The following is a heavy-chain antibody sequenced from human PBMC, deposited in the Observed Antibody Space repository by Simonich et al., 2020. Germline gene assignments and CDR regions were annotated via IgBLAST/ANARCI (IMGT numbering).Heavy chain of an antibody. CDR3: ARGKGWKNAFDI. CDR1: GGSFSGYY. CDR2: INHSGSN. Sequence: QVQLQQWGAGLLKPSATLSLTCAVYGGSFSGYYWSWIRQHPGKGLEWIGEINHSGSNNDHPSLKSRVTISVDTSKNQFSLKLSSVTAADTAVYYCARGKGWKNAFDIWGQGTMVTVSS. V-gene: IGHV4-34*01. D-gene: IGHD1-1*01. J-gene: IGHJ3*02.